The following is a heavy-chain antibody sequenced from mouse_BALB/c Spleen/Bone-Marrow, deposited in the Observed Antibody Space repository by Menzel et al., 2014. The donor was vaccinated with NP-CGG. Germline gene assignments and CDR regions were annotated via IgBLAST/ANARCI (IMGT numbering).Heavy chain of an antibody. CDR3: ARDYGFTSCFSY. D-gene: IGHD1-1*01. CDR2: IDPANGNT. V-gene: IGHV14-3*02. Sequence: EVQLQQSGAELVKPGASVRLSCTASGFNIKDTYIHWVKQRPEQGLEWIGRIDPANGNTEYDPKFQGKATITADTSSNTAYLQLSSLTSDDSAVYYCARDYGFTSCFSYWGQGTLVTVSA. CDR1: GFNIKDTY. J-gene: IGHJ3*01.